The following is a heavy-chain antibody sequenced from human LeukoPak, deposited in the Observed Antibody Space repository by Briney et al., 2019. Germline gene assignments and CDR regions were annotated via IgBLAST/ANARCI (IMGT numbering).Heavy chain of an antibody. CDR2: INPSGGST. V-gene: IGHV1-46*01. CDR3: ARGYDYVWGSLDY. Sequence: ASVKVSCKASGYTFTSYYLHWVRQAPGQGLEWMGIINPSGGSTNYAQKFQGRVTMTRDTSTSTAYMELRSLRSDDTAVYYCARGYDYVWGSLDYWGQGTLVTVSS. J-gene: IGHJ4*02. CDR1: GYTFTSYY. D-gene: IGHD3-16*01.